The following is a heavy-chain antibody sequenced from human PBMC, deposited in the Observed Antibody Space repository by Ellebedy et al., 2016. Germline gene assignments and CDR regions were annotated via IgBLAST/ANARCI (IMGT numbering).Heavy chain of an antibody. CDR3: ARNSHDGVRILEAYYHP. J-gene: IGHJ4*02. Sequence: ASVKVSXKASGYTFINYDISWVRQAPGQGLEWMGGSSDTNYAQKFQGRVTMTTDTSTRTGYMELRSLRSDDTAVYYCARNSHDGVRILEAYYHPWGQGTLVTVSS. CDR2: SSDT. D-gene: IGHD3-3*01. CDR1: GYTFINYD. V-gene: IGHV1-18*01.